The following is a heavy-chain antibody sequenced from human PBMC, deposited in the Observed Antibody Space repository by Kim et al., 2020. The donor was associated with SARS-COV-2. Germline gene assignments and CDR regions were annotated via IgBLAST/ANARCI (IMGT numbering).Heavy chain of an antibody. V-gene: IGHV3-15*01. CDR1: GFTFSNAW. Sequence: GGSLRLSCAASGFTFSNAWMSWVRQAPGKGLEWVGRIKSKTDGGTTDYAAPVKGRFTISRDDSKNTLYLQMNSLKTEDTAVYYCTTPGYSSSWYTPRGGDYWGQGTLVTVSS. D-gene: IGHD6-13*01. CDR3: TTPGYSSSWYTPRGGDY. J-gene: IGHJ4*02. CDR2: IKSKTDGGTT.